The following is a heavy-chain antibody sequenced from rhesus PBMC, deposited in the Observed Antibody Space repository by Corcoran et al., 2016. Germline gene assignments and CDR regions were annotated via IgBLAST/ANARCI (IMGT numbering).Heavy chain of an antibody. CDR3: ARIITGMITVTIDY. Sequence: HVTLKESGPALAKPTQTLTLTCTFSGFSLSTSGMGVGWIRQPPGKALVWLASIYWDDDKYYSTSLKSMLTISKYTSKNQVILTMTNMDPVDTATYCCARIITGMITVTIDYWGQGVLVTVSS. CDR1: GFSLSTSGMG. V-gene: IGHV2S1*01. D-gene: IGHD3-9*01. CDR2: IYWDDDK. J-gene: IGHJ4*01.